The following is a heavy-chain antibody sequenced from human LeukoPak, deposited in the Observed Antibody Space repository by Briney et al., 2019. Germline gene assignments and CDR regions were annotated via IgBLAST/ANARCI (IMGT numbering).Heavy chain of an antibody. CDR3: ARQDGAYGMDV. D-gene: IGHD1-26*01. J-gene: IGHJ6*02. V-gene: IGHV1-46*01. Sequence: ASVKVSCKVSGYTLTELSMHWVRQAPGQGLEWMGIINPSGGSTSYAQKFQGRVTMTRDTSTSTVYMELSSLRSEDTAVYYCARQDGAYGMDVWGQGTTVTVSS. CDR1: GYTLTELS. CDR2: INPSGGST.